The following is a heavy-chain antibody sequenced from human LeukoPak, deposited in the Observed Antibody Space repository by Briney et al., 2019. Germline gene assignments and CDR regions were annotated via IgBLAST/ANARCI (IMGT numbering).Heavy chain of an antibody. Sequence: ASVKVSCTASGYSFNDYYIHWVRQAPGQGLEWMGWISPSSGGTNYAQNFQGRVTMTRDTSITTAYMELSGLTSDDTALYYCARNYGGTSKYFDYWGQGTLVTVSS. CDR1: GYSFNDYY. CDR3: ARNYGGTSKYFDY. V-gene: IGHV1-2*02. CDR2: ISPSSGGT. J-gene: IGHJ4*02. D-gene: IGHD4-23*01.